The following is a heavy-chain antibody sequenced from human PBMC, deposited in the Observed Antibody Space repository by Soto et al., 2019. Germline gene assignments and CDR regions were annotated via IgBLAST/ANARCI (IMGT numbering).Heavy chain of an antibody. CDR2: ISGSGGST. Sequence: GGSLRLSCAASGFTFSSYAMSWVRQAPGKGLEWVSAISGSGGSTYYADSVKGRFTISRDNSKNTLYLQMNSLRAEDTAVYYCAKDIYYYDSSGPNPYYYYYGMDVWGQGTTVTVSS. V-gene: IGHV3-23*01. J-gene: IGHJ6*02. D-gene: IGHD3-22*01. CDR3: AKDIYYYDSSGPNPYYYYYGMDV. CDR1: GFTFSSYA.